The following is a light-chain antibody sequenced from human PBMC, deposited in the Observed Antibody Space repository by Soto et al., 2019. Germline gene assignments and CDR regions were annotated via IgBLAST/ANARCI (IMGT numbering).Light chain of an antibody. V-gene: IGKV3-15*01. CDR1: HSVNSH. CDR2: GAS. J-gene: IGKJ5*01. CDR3: QQYKNWPL. Sequence: IRLEQTTSTLCVSREESRTLSFRTSHSVNSHVAWYQQKPGQAPRLLLYGASTRATGIPVRFSGSGFGTEFTLSISSLQSEDFAGYFCQQYKNWPLFGQGTRLEIK.